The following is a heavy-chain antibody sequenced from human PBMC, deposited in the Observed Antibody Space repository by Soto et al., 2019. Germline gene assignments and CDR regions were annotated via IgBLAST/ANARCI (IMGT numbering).Heavy chain of an antibody. CDR2: ISWNSGAI. CDR1: GFTFDDHA. V-gene: IGHV3-9*01. J-gene: IGHJ3*01. D-gene: IGHD3-22*01. Sequence: EEQLVESGGGLVQPGRSLKLSCAASGFTFDDHAMHWVRQAPGKGLEWVSAISWNSGAIVYADSVRGRFTISRDNAKNSLYLQMDSLRVEDTALYYCAKDIDYECSGYDALDLWGQGTVVTVSS. CDR3: AKDIDYECSGYDALDL.